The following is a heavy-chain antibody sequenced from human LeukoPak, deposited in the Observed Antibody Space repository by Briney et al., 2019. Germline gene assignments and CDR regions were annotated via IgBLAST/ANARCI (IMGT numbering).Heavy chain of an antibody. CDR1: GGSISSYY. D-gene: IGHD6-13*01. CDR3: ARHGADSSSYDY. V-gene: IGHV4-4*09. Sequence: SETLSVTCNVSGGSISSYYWSWMRQPPGKGLEWMGYIYTRGTTNYNPTLKSRVTISVDTSKNQFSLKLSSLTAADTAVYYCARHGADSSSYDYWGQGTLVTVSS. CDR2: IYTRGTT. J-gene: IGHJ4*02.